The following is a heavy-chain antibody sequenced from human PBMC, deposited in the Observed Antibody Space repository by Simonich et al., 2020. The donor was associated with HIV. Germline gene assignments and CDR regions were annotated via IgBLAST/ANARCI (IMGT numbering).Heavy chain of an antibody. CDR3: AKDKGAYYGSGSPVY. Sequence: EVQLVESGGGLVQPGRSLRLSCAASGFTLDDNTMHWVRQAPGKGMEWVSGISWNSGSIGYSDSVKGRFTISRDNAKNSLYLQMNSLRAEDTALYYCAKDKGAYYGSGSPVYWGQGTLVTVSS. V-gene: IGHV3-9*01. D-gene: IGHD3-10*01. J-gene: IGHJ4*02. CDR2: ISWNSGSI. CDR1: GFTLDDNT.